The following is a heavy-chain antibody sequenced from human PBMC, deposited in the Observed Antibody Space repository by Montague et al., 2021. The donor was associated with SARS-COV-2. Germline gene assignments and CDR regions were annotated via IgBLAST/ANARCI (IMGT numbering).Heavy chain of an antibody. Sequence: SETLSLTCNVAGGSMSGYNWSWIRQPPGKGLQWIGSMYNSENTSYNPSLKSQVTISVDTSKKQFSLRLSSVTAADTAVYFCARGINSAGSYYYHLDVWGQGTTVTVSS. D-gene: IGHD2-21*01. CDR1: GGSMSGYN. V-gene: IGHV4-59*01. CDR3: ARGINSAGSYYYHLDV. CDR2: MYNSENT. J-gene: IGHJ6*02.